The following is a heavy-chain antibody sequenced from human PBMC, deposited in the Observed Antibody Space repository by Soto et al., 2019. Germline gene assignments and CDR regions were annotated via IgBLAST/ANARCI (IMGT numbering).Heavy chain of an antibody. D-gene: IGHD2-8*01. V-gene: IGHV3-7*03. Sequence: QSGGSLRLSCAASGFTFSTYWMSWVRQAPGKGLEWVANIKQDGSEKYYVDSVKGRFTISRDNAKNSLYLQMSSLRSEDTAVYYCAREGPLVLMVYAIGADDYYYGMDVWGQGTTVTVSS. CDR3: AREGPLVLMVYAIGADDYYYGMDV. CDR2: IKQDGSEK. CDR1: GFTFSTYW. J-gene: IGHJ6*02.